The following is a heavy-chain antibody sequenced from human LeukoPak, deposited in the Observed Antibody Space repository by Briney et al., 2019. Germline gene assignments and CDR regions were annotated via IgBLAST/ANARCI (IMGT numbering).Heavy chain of an antibody. V-gene: IGHV1-46*01. CDR3: ARGGHVRVYDNSAYYGHE. CDR1: GYTFTSYY. D-gene: IGHD3-22*01. Sequence: GASVKVSCKASGYTFTSYYMHWVRQAPGQGLEWMGIINPSRGSTNYAQRFQGRVTMTRDMSTSTVYMELSSLRSEDTAIYYCARGGHVRVYDNSAYYGHEWGRGTLVTVSS. CDR2: INPSRGST. J-gene: IGHJ4*02.